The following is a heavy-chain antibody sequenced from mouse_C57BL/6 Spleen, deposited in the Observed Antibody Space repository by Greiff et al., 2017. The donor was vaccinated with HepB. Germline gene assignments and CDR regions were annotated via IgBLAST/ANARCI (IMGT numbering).Heavy chain of an antibody. Sequence: EVQGVESGGGLVKPGGSLKLSCAASGFTFSDYGMHWVRQAPEKGLEWVAYISSGSSTIYYADTVKGRFTISRDNAKNTLFLQMTSLRSEDTAMYYCAESAPLHYYGSSYHYYAMDYWGQGTSVTVSS. CDR1: GFTFSDYG. J-gene: IGHJ4*01. CDR2: ISSGSSTI. D-gene: IGHD1-1*01. V-gene: IGHV5-17*01. CDR3: AESAPLHYYGSSYHYYAMDY.